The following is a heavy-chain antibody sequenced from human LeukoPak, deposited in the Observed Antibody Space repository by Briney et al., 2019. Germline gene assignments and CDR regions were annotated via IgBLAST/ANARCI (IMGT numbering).Heavy chain of an antibody. V-gene: IGHV3-23*01. J-gene: IGHJ4*02. CDR2: ISGSGGST. D-gene: IGHD6-19*01. Sequence: GGSLRLSCAASGFTFSSYAMSWVRQAPGKGLEWVSAISGSGGSTYYADSVKGRFTISRDNAKNSLYLQMNSLRAEDTALYYCARDSYTSGWYAYFDYWGQGTLVTVSS. CDR1: GFTFSSYA. CDR3: ARDSYTSGWYAYFDY.